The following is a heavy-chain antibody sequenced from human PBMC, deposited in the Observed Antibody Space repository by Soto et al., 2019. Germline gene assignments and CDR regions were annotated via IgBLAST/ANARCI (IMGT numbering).Heavy chain of an antibody. D-gene: IGHD6-6*01. CDR2: INPNSGGT. CDR3: ARESIAARYYYYGMDV. V-gene: IGHV1-2*02. CDR1: GYTFTGYY. J-gene: IGHJ6*02. Sequence: ASVKVSCKASGYTFTGYYMHWVRQAPGQGLEWMGWINPNSGGTNYAQKFQGRVTMTRDMSISTAYMELSRLRSDDTAVYYCARESIAARYYYYGMDVWGQGTTVTVSS.